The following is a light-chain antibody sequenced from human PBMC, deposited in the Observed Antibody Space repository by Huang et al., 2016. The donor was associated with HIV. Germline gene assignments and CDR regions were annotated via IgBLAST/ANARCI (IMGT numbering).Light chain of an antibody. CDR3: QQYDNWPLT. V-gene: IGKV3-15*01. J-gene: IGKJ4*01. CDR2: GAS. CDR1: LSVSTN. Sequence: ERVMTQSLATVSMSPGERATLFCRASLSVSTNLAWYQHGPGQAPRLLIYGASTRATGIPARFSGGGSGAEFTLTISSLQSEDFAVYYCQQYDNWPLTFGGGTKVQIK.